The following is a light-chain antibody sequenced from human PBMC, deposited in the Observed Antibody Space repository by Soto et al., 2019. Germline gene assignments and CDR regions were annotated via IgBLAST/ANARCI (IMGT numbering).Light chain of an antibody. CDR1: QSVSSY. CDR2: DAS. CDR3: QQRSDWPPIP. J-gene: IGKJ5*01. Sequence: EIVLTQSPAPLSLSPGERATLSCRASQSVSSYLAWYQQRPGQAPRLVIYDASNRATGIPARFRGSGSGTAFTLTISSLEPEDFAVYYCQQRSDWPPIPCGQGTRLEIK. V-gene: IGKV3-11*01.